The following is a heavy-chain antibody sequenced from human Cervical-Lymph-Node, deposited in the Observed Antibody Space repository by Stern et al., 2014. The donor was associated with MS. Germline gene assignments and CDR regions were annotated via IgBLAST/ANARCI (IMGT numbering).Heavy chain of an antibody. J-gene: IGHJ4*02. D-gene: IGHD3-16*01. CDR2: INPNGSVT. V-gene: IGHV1-46*01. CDR1: GYTFTNYY. CDR3: TRAVGGVGRE. Sequence: VQLVQSGPEVKKPGASVMVSCKTSGYTFTNYYIHWVRQAPGQGLEWMGIINPNGSVTASAQKFQGRLNRTRDTSTTTVYMRLITLTSEDTAMYYCTRAVGGVGREWGQGTLVFVSS.